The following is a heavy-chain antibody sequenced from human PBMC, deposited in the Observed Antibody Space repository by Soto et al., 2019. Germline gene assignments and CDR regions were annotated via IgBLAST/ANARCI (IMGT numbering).Heavy chain of an antibody. D-gene: IGHD1-7*01. V-gene: IGHV1-24*01. CDR1: GYTLTELS. CDR3: ATGVSGTTYYYYYYYMDV. J-gene: IGHJ6*03. Sequence: ASVKVSCKVSGYTLTELSMHWVRQAPGKGLEWMGGFDPEDGETIYAQKFQGRVTMTEDTSTDTAYMELSSLRSEDTAVYYCATGVSGTTYYYYYYYMDVWGKGTTVTVSS. CDR2: FDPEDGET.